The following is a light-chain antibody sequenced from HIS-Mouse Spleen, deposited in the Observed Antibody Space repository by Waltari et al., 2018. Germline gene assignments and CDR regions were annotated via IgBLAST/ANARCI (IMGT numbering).Light chain of an antibody. CDR3: QQYNNWPPIT. J-gene: IGKJ5*01. Sequence: EIVMTQSQATLPVSPGERATLSCRASQSVSSNLAWYQQKPGQAPRLLSDGASTRATGIPARFSGSGSGTEFTLTISSMQSEDFAVYYCQQYNNWPPITFGQGTRLEIK. V-gene: IGKV3-15*01. CDR2: GAS. CDR1: QSVSSN.